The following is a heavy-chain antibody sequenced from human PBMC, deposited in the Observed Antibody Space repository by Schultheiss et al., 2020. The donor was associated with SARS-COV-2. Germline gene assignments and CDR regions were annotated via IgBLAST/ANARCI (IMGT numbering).Heavy chain of an antibody. V-gene: IGHV1-3*01. CDR1: GYTFTSYA. D-gene: IGHD2-2*01. J-gene: IGHJ2*01. CDR3: ASRYCSSTSCSNYWYFDL. CDR2: SNAGNGNT. Sequence: ASVKVSCKASGYTFTSYAMHWVRQAPGQRLEWMGWSNAGNGNTKYSQKFQGRVTITRDTSATTAYMELRSLRSEDTAVYYCASRYCSSTSCSNYWYFDLWGRGTLVTVSS.